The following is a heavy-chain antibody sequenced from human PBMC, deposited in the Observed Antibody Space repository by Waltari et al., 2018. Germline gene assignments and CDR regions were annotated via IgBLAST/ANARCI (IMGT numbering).Heavy chain of an antibody. CDR3: ANLLYSSGWSYYFDY. V-gene: IGHV1-69*05. CDR1: GGTFSSYA. CDR2: IIPIFGTA. D-gene: IGHD6-19*01. J-gene: IGHJ4*02. Sequence: QVQLVQSGAEVKKPGSSVKVSCKASGGTFSSYAISWVRQAPGQGLEWMGGIIPIFGTANYAQKCQGRVTITTDESTSTAYMELSSLRSEDTAVYYCANLLYSSGWSYYFDYWGQGTLVTVSS.